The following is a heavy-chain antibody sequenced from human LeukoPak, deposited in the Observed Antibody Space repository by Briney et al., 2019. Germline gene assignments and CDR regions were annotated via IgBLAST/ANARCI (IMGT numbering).Heavy chain of an antibody. J-gene: IGHJ4*02. D-gene: IGHD6-6*01. V-gene: IGHV3-48*03. CDR2: ISSSGSTI. CDR1: GFTFSSYE. Sequence: GGSLRLSCAASGFTFSSYEMKWVRQAPGKGLEWVSYISSSGSTIYYADSVKGRFTISRDNAKNSLYLQMNSLRAEDTAVYYCARGEAARPNPDYWGQGTLVTVSS. CDR3: ARGEAARPNPDY.